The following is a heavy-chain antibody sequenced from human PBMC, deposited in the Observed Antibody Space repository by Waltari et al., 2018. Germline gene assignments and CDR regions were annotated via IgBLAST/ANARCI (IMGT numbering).Heavy chain of an antibody. Sequence: QAQLVESGGGVVQPGGSLRLSCAASGFIFSSYGMHWFRQAPGKGLEWVALIRFEGINKYDVDSVKGRFTISRDNSKTTLYLQMNSLRAEDTAMYYCAIAGATTPGTSYYYYMEVWGKGTTVTVSS. J-gene: IGHJ6*03. D-gene: IGHD1-1*01. CDR2: IRFEGINK. V-gene: IGHV3-30*02. CDR1: GFIFSSYG. CDR3: AIAGATTPGTSYYYYMEV.